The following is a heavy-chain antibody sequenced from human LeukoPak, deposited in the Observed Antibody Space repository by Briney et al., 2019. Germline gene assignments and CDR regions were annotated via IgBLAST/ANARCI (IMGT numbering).Heavy chain of an antibody. J-gene: IGHJ4*02. CDR2: IHGSSDTT. CDR3: ARISGSRAWDFDY. V-gene: IGHV3-23*01. Sequence: GGSLRLSCAASAFTFSSYAMSWVRQVPGKGLEWVSTIHGSSDTTYYADSVKGRFTISRDNSKNTLFLQMNSLRAEDTAVYYCARISGSRAWDFDYWGQGTLVTVSS. CDR1: AFTFSSYA. D-gene: IGHD1-26*01.